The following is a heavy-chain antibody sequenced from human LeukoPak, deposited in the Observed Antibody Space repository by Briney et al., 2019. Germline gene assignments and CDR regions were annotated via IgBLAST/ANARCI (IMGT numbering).Heavy chain of an antibody. V-gene: IGHV4-61*01. D-gene: IGHD3-10*01. CDR1: GDSISSSSHY. Sequence: SESLSLSSAVSGDSISSSSHYWSWIRQPPGKGLESIGYIYYSGSPNTNPSLKSRVTISVDTSKNQFSLKLSSVTAADTAVYYCARGSYYYGSGSYYSHPHYWGQGTLVTVSS. J-gene: IGHJ4*02. CDR3: ARGSYYYGSGSYYSHPHY. CDR2: IYYSGSP.